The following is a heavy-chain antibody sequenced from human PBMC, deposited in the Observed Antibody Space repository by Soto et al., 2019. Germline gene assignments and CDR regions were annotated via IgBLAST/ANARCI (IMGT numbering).Heavy chain of an antibody. J-gene: IGHJ6*02. D-gene: IGHD5-12*01. CDR3: TRGFVDGSIYYYYYGMDV. CDR1: GFTFSNAW. Sequence: PGGSLRLSCAASGFTFSNAWMNWVRQAPGKGLEWVGRIKSKTDGGTTDYAAPVKGRFTISRDDSKNTLYPQMNSLKTEDTAVYYCTRGFVDGSIYYYYYGMDVWGQGTTVTVSS. CDR2: IKSKTDGGTT. V-gene: IGHV3-15*07.